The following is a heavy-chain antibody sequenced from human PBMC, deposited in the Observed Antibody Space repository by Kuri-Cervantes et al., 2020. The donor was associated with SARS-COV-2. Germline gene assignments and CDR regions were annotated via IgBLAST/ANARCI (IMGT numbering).Heavy chain of an antibody. J-gene: IGHJ6*03. CDR2: INAGNGNT. Sequence: ASVKVSCKASGYTFTKYTMHWVRQAPGQRLEWMGWINAGNGNTKYSQRFQGRVTITRDTSASTAYMELSSLRSDDTAVYYCARGGGSSWPYYYYYMDVWGKGTTVTVSS. V-gene: IGHV1-3*01. CDR1: GYTFTKYT. D-gene: IGHD6-13*01. CDR3: ARGGGSSWPYYYYYMDV.